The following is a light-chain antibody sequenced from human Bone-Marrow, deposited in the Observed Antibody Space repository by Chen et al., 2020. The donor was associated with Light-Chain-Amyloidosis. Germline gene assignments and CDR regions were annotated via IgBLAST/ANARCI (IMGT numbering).Light chain of an antibody. J-gene: IGKJ4*01. CDR1: QTIISNY. CDR2: GSS. V-gene: IGKV3-20*01. CDR3: QQYGTSPHT. Sequence: EFVLTQSPGILSLSPGEGANLSCRSSQTIISNYLTWYQQKFGQARKLLIYGSSIRATGIPDRFTGSGSRTDVTLSSSRLAPEDVAMYYCQQYGTSPHTFGGGTKVEIK.